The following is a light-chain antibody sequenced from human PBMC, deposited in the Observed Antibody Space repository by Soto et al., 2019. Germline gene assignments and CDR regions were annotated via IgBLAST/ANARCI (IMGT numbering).Light chain of an antibody. J-gene: IGKJ4*01. V-gene: IGKV3-11*01. CDR2: DAS. CDR1: QSVSSY. CDR3: QQRSNWPPPLT. Sequence: EIVLTQSPATLYLSPGERATLSCRARQSVSSYLAWYQQKPGQAPRLLIYDASNRATGIPDRFSGSGSGTDLTLTISSLEPEDFTVYYCQQRSNWPPPLTFGGGPKVEIK.